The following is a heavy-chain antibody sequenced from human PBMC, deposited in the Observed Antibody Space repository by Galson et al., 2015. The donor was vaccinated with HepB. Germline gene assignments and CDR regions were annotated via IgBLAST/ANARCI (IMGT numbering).Heavy chain of an antibody. D-gene: IGHD6-19*01. CDR3: ASTPIAVAAWGDY. J-gene: IGHJ4*02. Sequence: SLRLSCAASGFTFSSYSMNWVRQAPGKGLEWVSSISSSSSYIYYADSVKGRFTISRDNAKNSLYLQMNSLRAEDTAVYYCASTPIAVAAWGDYWGQGTLVTVSS. CDR1: GFTFSSYS. V-gene: IGHV3-21*01. CDR2: ISSSSSYI.